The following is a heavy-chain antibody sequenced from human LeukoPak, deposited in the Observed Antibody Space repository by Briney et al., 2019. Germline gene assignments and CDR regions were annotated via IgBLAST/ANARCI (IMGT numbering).Heavy chain of an antibody. V-gene: IGHV3-23*01. CDR2: ISGSGGST. CDR3: AKDVGWSPRYYFDN. Sequence: PGGSLRLSCAASAFTLSSYAMNWVRQAPGKGLEWVSTISGSGGSTYYPDSVKGRFTISRDNSKNTLSLQMNSLRAEDTAVYFCAKDVGWSPRYYFDNWGQGTLVTVSS. CDR1: AFTLSSYA. J-gene: IGHJ4*02. D-gene: IGHD3-3*01.